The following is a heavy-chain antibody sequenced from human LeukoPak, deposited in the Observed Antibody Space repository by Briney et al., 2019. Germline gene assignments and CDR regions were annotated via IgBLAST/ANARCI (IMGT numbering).Heavy chain of an antibody. J-gene: IGHJ6*02. Sequence: ASVKVSCKASGYTFTSYYMHWVRQAPGQGLEWMGIINPSGGSTSYAQKFQGRVTMTRDTSTSTVYMELSSLRSEDTAVYYCARDGELGGDYYYGMDVWGQGTTVTVSS. D-gene: IGHD7-27*01. CDR2: INPSGGST. CDR1: GYTFTSYY. V-gene: IGHV1-46*01. CDR3: ARDGELGGDYYYGMDV.